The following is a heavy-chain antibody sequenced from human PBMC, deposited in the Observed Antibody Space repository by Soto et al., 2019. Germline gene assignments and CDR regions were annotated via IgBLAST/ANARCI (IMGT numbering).Heavy chain of an antibody. J-gene: IGHJ5*02. Sequence: GDSLXISCKASGYSFTNYLIAWMRQMPGKGLEWMGIIYPGDSDPRYSPSFQGQVTISADNSISTAYLQWSSLRASDTAIYYCARTNGAGSYYNHWGQGTLVTVSS. D-gene: IGHD3-10*01. CDR1: GYSFTNYL. CDR3: ARTNGAGSYYNH. V-gene: IGHV5-51*01. CDR2: IYPGDSDP.